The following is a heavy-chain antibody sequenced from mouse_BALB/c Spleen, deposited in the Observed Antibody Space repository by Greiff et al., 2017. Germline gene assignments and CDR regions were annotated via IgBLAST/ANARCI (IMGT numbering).Heavy chain of an antibody. Sequence: EVKLVESGGGLVQPGGSLKLSCAASGFTFSSYTMSWVRQTPEKRLEWVAYISNGGGSTYYPDTVKGRFTISRDNAKNTLYLQMSSLKSEDTAMYYCAGYYGSSPFAYWGQGTLVTVSA. V-gene: IGHV5-12-2*01. D-gene: IGHD1-1*01. CDR3: AGYYGSSPFAY. CDR1: GFTFSSYT. CDR2: ISNGGGST. J-gene: IGHJ3*01.